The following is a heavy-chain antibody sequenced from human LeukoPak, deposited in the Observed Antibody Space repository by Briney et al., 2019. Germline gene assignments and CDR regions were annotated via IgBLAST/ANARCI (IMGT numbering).Heavy chain of an antibody. J-gene: IGHJ4*02. CDR3: ARGLIVVVVAATPDYDY. D-gene: IGHD2-15*01. V-gene: IGHV3-21*04. CDR2: ISSSSSYI. Sequence: GGSLRLSCAASGFTFSSYSMNWVRQAPGKGLEWVSSISSSSSYIYYADSVKGRFTISRDNAKNSLYLQMNSLRAEDTAVYYCARGLIVVVVAATPDYDYWGQGTLVTVSS. CDR1: GFTFSSYS.